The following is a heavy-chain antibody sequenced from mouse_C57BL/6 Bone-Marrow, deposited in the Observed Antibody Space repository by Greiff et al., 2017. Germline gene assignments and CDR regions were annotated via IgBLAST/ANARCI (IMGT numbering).Heavy chain of an antibody. Sequence: DVQLVESGPGLVKPSQSLSLTCSVTGYSITSGYYWNWIRQFPGNKLEWMGYISYDGSNNYNPSLKNRISITRDTSKNQFFLKLNSVTTEDTATYYCARGDYWGQGTTLTVSS. CDR1: GYSITSGYY. V-gene: IGHV3-6*01. J-gene: IGHJ2*01. CDR3: ARGDY. CDR2: ISYDGSN.